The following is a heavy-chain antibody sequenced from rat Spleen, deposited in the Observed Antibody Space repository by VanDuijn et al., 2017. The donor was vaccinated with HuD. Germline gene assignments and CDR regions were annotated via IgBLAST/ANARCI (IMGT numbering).Heavy chain of an antibody. J-gene: IGHJ1*01. CDR3: VRRYDFDY. CDR2: ISYEGSST. D-gene: IGHD2-1*01. Sequence: EVQLVESGGGLVQPGRSLKLSCAASGFTFSDYGMHWIRQAPTKGLEWVAYISYEGSSTYYGDSVKGRFTISRDNAKSTLYLQMNSLRSEDTATYYCVRRYDFDYWGPGTMVTVSS. CDR1: GFTFSDYG. V-gene: IGHV5-22*01.